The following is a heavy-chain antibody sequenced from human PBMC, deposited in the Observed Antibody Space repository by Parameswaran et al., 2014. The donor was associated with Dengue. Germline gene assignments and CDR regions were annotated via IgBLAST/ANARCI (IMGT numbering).Heavy chain of an antibody. D-gene: IGHD6-25*01. CDR1: GFTFHDYA. CDR3: AKDLNQRDYYYYGMDV. CDR2: ISGNGGYT. Sequence: LSLTCAASGFTFHDYAMHWVRQVPGKGLEWVSLISGNGGYTYYADSVKGRFTISRDNSKNSLYLQMSSLRTEDTALYYCAKDLNQRDYYYYGMDVWGQGTTVTVSS. J-gene: IGHJ6*02. V-gene: IGHV3-43*02.